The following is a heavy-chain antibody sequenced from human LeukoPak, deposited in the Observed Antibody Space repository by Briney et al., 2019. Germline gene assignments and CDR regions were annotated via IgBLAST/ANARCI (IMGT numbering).Heavy chain of an antibody. Sequence: SETLSLTCAVYGGSFSGYYWSWIRQPPGKGLEWIGEINHSGSTNYNPSLKSRVTMSVDTSKNQFSLKLSSVTAADTAVYYCARDSYYYDSSGYYRFDYWGRGTLVTVSS. CDR3: ARDSYYYDSSGYYRFDY. CDR2: INHSGST. J-gene: IGHJ4*02. V-gene: IGHV4-34*01. CDR1: GGSFSGYY. D-gene: IGHD3-22*01.